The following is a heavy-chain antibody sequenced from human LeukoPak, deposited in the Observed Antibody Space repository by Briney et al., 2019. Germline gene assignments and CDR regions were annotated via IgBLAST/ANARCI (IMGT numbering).Heavy chain of an antibody. CDR1: GGSFSGYY. Sequence: SETLSLTCAVCGGSFSGYYWSWIRQPPGKGLEWIGEINHSGSTNYRPSLKSRVTISVDTPNNQFSLKLSSVTAADTAVYYCARRDYCTSTTCYESYNWFDPWGQGTLVTVSS. V-gene: IGHV4-34*01. D-gene: IGHD2-2*01. J-gene: IGHJ5*02. CDR2: INHSGST. CDR3: ARRDYCTSTTCYESYNWFDP.